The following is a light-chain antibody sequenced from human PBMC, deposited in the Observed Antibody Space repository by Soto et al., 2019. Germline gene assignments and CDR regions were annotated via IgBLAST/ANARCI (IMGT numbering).Light chain of an antibody. CDR3: SSHTSSNTRI. CDR1: SSDVGAYDY. V-gene: IGLV2-14*03. J-gene: IGLJ1*01. Sequence: QPVLTQPASVSGSHGQSIPISCTETSSDVGAYDYVSWYQQHPDKAPKLMIYEVSNRPSGVSNRFSGSKSVNPATLTISGLQAEDEADYYCSSHTSSNTRIFGTGTKVTVL. CDR2: EVS.